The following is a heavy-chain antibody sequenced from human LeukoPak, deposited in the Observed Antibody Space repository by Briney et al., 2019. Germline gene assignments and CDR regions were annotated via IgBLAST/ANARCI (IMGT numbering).Heavy chain of an antibody. CDR2: ITSDAYI. Sequence: GGFLRLSCAASGFAFSSSNMNWFRQAPGKGLEWVSSITSDAYIYYAVSLKGRFSISRDNAKNLVSLQMISLRAEDTAVYYCARADYGDDGVDYWGQGALVTVSS. V-gene: IGHV3-21*01. D-gene: IGHD4-17*01. CDR1: GFAFSSSN. CDR3: ARADYGDDGVDY. J-gene: IGHJ4*02.